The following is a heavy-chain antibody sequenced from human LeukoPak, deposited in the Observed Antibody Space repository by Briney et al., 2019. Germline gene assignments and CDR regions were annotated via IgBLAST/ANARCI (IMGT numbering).Heavy chain of an antibody. CDR1: GSTFSSYA. CDR2: IIPILGIA. J-gene: IGHJ6*02. Sequence: SVKVSCKASGSTFSSYAISWVRQAPGQGLEWMGRIIPILGIANYAQKFQGRVTITADKSTSTDYMELSRLRSGDTAVYYYASQKGLAVAGTYYYYYYGMDVWGQGTTVTVSS. CDR3: ASQKGLAVAGTYYYYYYGMDV. D-gene: IGHD6-19*01. V-gene: IGHV1-69*04.